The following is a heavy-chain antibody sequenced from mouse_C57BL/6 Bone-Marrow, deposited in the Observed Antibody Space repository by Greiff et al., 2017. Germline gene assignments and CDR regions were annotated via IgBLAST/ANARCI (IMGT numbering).Heavy chain of an antibody. D-gene: IGHD2-4*01. V-gene: IGHV1-4*01. CDR2: INPSSGYT. Sequence: QVQLQQSGAELARPGASVKMSCKATGYTFTSYTMHWVKQRPGQGLEWIGYINPSSGYTKYNQKFKDKATLTADKSSSTAYMQLSSLTSEDSAVYYCARLYYDYDGFAYWGQGTLVTVSA. CDR1: GYTFTSYT. J-gene: IGHJ3*01. CDR3: ARLYYDYDGFAY.